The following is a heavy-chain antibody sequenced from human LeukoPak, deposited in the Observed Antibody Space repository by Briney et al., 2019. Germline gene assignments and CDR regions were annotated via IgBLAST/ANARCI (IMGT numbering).Heavy chain of an antibody. V-gene: IGHV4-34*01. J-gene: IGHJ4*02. Sequence: SETLSLTCAVYGGSFSGYYWSWIRQPPGKGLEWIGSIYYSGSTYYNPSLKSRVTISVDTSKNQFSLKLSSVTAADTAVYYCGGAYYYDSSGYPYFDYWGQGTLVTVSS. CDR1: GGSFSGYY. CDR2: IYYSGST. CDR3: GGAYYYDSSGYPYFDY. D-gene: IGHD3-22*01.